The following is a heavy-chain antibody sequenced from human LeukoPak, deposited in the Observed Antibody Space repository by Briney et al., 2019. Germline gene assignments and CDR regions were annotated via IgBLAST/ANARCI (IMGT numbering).Heavy chain of an antibody. V-gene: IGHV4-39*01. Sequence: SETLSLTCTVSGGSISSSSYYWGWIRQPPGKGLEWIGSIYYSGSTYCNPSLKSRVTISVDTSKNQFSLKLSSVTAADTAVYYCARTNWGGLDYFDYWGQGTLVTVSS. CDR2: IYYSGST. J-gene: IGHJ4*02. CDR1: GGSISSSSYY. CDR3: ARTNWGGLDYFDY. D-gene: IGHD7-27*01.